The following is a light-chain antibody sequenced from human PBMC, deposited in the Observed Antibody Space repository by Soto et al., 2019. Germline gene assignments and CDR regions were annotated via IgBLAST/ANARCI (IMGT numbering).Light chain of an antibody. CDR3: HQYGRLYT. Sequence: EIVLTQSPGTLSLSPGETAALSCRASQSVSSSYLAWYQQKPGQAPRLLIYRASSRATGIPDRFSGSGSGTVFTLTISRLEPEDFAVYYCHQYGRLYTFGQGTTLEIK. V-gene: IGKV3-20*01. J-gene: IGKJ2*01. CDR2: RAS. CDR1: QSVSSSY.